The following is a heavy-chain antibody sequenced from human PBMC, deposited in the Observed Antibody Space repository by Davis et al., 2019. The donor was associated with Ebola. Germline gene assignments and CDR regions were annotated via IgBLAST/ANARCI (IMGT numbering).Heavy chain of an antibody. CDR3: ARDRSPEIVLVPAAMPDRWFDP. Sequence: MPGGSLRLSCTVSGGSISSGGYYWGWIRQPPGKGLEWIGSIYHSGSTYYNPSLKSRVTISVDTSKNQFSLKLSSVTAADTAVYYCARDRSPEIVLVPAAMPDRWFDPWGQGTLVTVSS. J-gene: IGHJ5*02. CDR2: IYHSGST. V-gene: IGHV4-39*07. D-gene: IGHD2-2*01. CDR1: GGSISSGGYY.